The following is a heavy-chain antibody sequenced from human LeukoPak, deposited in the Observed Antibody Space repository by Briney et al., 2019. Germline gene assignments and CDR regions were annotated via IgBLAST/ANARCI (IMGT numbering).Heavy chain of an antibody. V-gene: IGHV3-11*01. J-gene: IGHJ3*02. CDR2: ISSSGSTI. CDR1: GFTFSDYY. D-gene: IGHD2-2*01. Sequence: GGSLRLSCAASGFTFSDYYMSWIRQAPGKGLEWVSYISSSGSTIYYADSVKGRFTISRDNAKNSLYLQMNSLRAEDTAVYYCAKVSTVPAARGAFDIWGQGTMVAVSS. CDR3: AKVSTVPAARGAFDI.